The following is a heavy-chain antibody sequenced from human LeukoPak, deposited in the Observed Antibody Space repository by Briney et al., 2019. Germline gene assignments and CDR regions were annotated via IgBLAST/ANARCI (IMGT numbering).Heavy chain of an antibody. CDR1: GYSISSGYY. D-gene: IGHD5/OR15-5a*01. V-gene: IGHV3-11*05. Sequence: LSLTCSVSGYSISSGYYWGWIRQPPGKGLEWVSSISSSSSYIYYADSVKGRFTISRDNSKNMLYLQMNSLRAEDTAVYYCAKDLPLQSTENTYWGQGTLVTVSS. J-gene: IGHJ4*02. CDR2: ISSSSSYI. CDR3: AKDLPLQSTENTY.